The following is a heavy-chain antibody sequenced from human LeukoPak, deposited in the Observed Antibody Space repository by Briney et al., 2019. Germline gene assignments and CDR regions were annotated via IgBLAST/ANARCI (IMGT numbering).Heavy chain of an antibody. D-gene: IGHD6-19*01. Sequence: GASVKVSCKASGYTFTGYYMHWVRQAPGQGLEWMGWINPNSGGTNYAQRFQGRVTMTRDTSISTAYMELSRLRSDDTAVYYCARDRDQGLPERCDYWGQGTLVTVSS. CDR3: ARDRDQGLPERCDY. V-gene: IGHV1-2*02. CDR2: INPNSGGT. J-gene: IGHJ4*02. CDR1: GYTFTGYY.